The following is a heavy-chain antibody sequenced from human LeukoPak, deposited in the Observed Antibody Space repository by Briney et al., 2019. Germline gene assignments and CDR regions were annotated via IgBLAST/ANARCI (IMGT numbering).Heavy chain of an antibody. Sequence: SETLSLTCTVSGGSISSSSYYWGWIRQPPGKGLEWIGSIYYSGSTYYNPSLKSRATISVDTSKNQFSLKLSSVTAADTAVYYCARAKSTVHWYFDLWGRGTLVTVSS. V-gene: IGHV4-39*01. J-gene: IGHJ2*01. CDR2: IYYSGST. D-gene: IGHD4-17*01. CDR3: ARAKSTVHWYFDL. CDR1: GGSISSSSYY.